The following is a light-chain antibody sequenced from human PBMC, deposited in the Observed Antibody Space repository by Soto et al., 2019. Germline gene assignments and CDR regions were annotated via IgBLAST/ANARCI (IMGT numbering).Light chain of an antibody. CDR1: QSVTSSY. Sequence: EIVLTQSPGTLSLSPGERATLSCRASQSVTSSYLAWYQQKPGQAPRLLIYGASNRATGVPDRFSGSASGTDFTLTISSLEPEDFAVYYCQQYGSSPFTFGPGTIVDIK. CDR3: QQYGSSPFT. CDR2: GAS. J-gene: IGKJ3*01. V-gene: IGKV3-20*01.